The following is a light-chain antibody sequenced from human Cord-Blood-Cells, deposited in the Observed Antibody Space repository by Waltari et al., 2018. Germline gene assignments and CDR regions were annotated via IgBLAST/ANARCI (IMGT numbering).Light chain of an antibody. J-gene: IGKJ4*01. CDR2: GAS. Sequence: IVLTQSPGTLSLSPGERATLSCRASQSVSRSYLAWYQQKPGQAPRLLIYGASSRATGIPDRFSGSGSGTDFTLTISRLEPEDVAVYYCQQYGSSPTFGGGTKVEIK. CDR3: QQYGSSPT. V-gene: IGKV3-20*01. CDR1: QSVSRSY.